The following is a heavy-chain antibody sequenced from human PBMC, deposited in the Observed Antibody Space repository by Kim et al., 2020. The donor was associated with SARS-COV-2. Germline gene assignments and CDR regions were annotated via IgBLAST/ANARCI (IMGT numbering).Heavy chain of an antibody. CDR3: ARGPGIAVAGTGGGFDY. D-gene: IGHD6-19*01. V-gene: IGHV3-33*05. Sequence: GGSLRLSCAASGFTFSSYGMHWVRQAPGKGPEWVAVISYDGSNKYYADSVKGRFTISRDNSKNTLYLQMNSLRAEDTAVYYCARGPGIAVAGTGGGFDYWGQGTLVTVSS. J-gene: IGHJ4*02. CDR2: ISYDGSNK. CDR1: GFTFSSYG.